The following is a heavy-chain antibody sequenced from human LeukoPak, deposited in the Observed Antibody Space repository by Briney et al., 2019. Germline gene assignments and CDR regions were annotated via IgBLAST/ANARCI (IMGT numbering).Heavy chain of an antibody. J-gene: IGHJ4*02. D-gene: IGHD6-19*01. Sequence: PSETLSLTCAVSGGSISSNNWWSWVRQPPGKGLEWIGEVYHSGSTNYNPSLKSRATISVDKSKNQFFLKLSSVTAADTAVYYCARVASSGWASFDYWGQGTLVTVSS. V-gene: IGHV4-4*02. CDR1: GGSISSNNW. CDR2: VYHSGST. CDR3: ARVASSGWASFDY.